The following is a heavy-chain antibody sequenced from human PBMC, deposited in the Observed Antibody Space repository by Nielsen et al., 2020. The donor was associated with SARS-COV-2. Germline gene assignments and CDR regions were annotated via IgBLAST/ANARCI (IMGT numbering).Heavy chain of an antibody. CDR1: GYTFTSFA. V-gene: IGHV1-3*01. CDR3: ARITPSSGWDY. D-gene: IGHD6-19*01. Sequence: ASVKVSCKTSGYTFTSFAIHWVRQAPGQSLEWMGWINAGNGNTKYSQKFQGRVTMTRDTSANTAYMELSSLSSEDTAVYYCARITPSSGWDYWGQGTLVIVSS. J-gene: IGHJ4*02. CDR2: INAGNGNT.